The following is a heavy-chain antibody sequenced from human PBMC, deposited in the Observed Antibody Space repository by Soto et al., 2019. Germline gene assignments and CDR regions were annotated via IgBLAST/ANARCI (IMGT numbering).Heavy chain of an antibody. J-gene: IGHJ5*02. CDR2: IYSGGST. Sequence: EVQLVESGGGLVQPGGSLRLSCAASGFTVSSNYMSWVRQAPGKGLEWVSVIYSGGSTYYADSVKGRFTISRHNSKNTLYLQMNSLRAEDTAVYYCARHIAMGYCSSTSCYAASWFDPGGQGTLVTVSS. D-gene: IGHD2-2*01. CDR3: ARHIAMGYCSSTSCYAASWFDP. V-gene: IGHV3-53*04. CDR1: GFTVSSNY.